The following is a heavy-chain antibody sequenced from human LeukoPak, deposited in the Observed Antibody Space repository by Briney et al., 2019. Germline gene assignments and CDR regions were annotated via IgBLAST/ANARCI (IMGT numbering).Heavy chain of an antibody. J-gene: IGHJ4*02. D-gene: IGHD3-9*01. CDR2: ISYTGTYI. CDR3: ARNRNNYDILTGYPFYFDY. Sequence: PGGSLRLSCAASAFSLNAYNMNWVRQAPGKGLEWVSSISYTGTYIYYADSVKGRFTISRDNAKNSLYLQMNSLRAEDTAVYYCARNRNNYDILTGYPFYFDYWGQGTLVTVSS. CDR1: AFSLNAYN. V-gene: IGHV3-21*01.